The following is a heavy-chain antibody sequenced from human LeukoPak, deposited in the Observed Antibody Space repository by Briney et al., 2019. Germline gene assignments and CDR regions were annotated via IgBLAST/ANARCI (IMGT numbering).Heavy chain of an antibody. CDR3: AREDKSTSCYDY. Sequence: PGGSLRLSCAASGFTFSSYWMHWVRQAPGKGLVWVSRINSDGSSTSYADSVKGRFTISRDNAKNTLYLQMNSLRAEDTAVYYCAREDKSTSCYDYWGQGTLVTVSS. J-gene: IGHJ4*02. CDR2: INSDGSST. CDR1: GFTFSSYW. V-gene: IGHV3-74*01. D-gene: IGHD2-2*01.